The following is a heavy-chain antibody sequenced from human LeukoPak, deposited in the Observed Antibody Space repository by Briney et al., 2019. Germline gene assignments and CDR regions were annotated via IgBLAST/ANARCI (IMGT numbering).Heavy chain of an antibody. J-gene: IGHJ3*02. V-gene: IGHV3-21*01. CDR1: GFTFSSYS. CDR2: ISSSSSYI. CDR3: AREVGLGGAFDI. D-gene: IGHD3-10*01. Sequence: GGSLRLSCAASGFTFSSYSMNWVRQAPGKGLEWVSSISSSSSYIYYADSVKGRFTISRDNAKNSLYLQMNGLRAEDTAVYYCAREVGLGGAFDIWGQGTMVTVSS.